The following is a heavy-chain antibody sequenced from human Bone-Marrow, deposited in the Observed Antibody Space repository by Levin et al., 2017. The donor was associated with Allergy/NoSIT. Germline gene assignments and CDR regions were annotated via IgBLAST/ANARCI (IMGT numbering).Heavy chain of an antibody. CDR2: ICYTGGA. CDR1: GGSISGSGYN. D-gene: IGHD1-14*01. J-gene: IGHJ4*02. Sequence: SQTLSLTCTVSGGSISGSGYNWSWVRQRPGEGLGYIGCICYTGGAYYIPSLKSRLTMSVDTAKNQFSLKLTSVTAADTAMYCWARQLPWVNQRYGTCDNWGQGSLITVSS. CDR3: ARQLPWVNQRYGTCDN. V-gene: IGHV4-31*03.